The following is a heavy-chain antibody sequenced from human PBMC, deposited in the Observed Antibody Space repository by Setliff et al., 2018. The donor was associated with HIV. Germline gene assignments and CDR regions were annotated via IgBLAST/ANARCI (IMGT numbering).Heavy chain of an antibody. Sequence: ASVKVSCKASGYTFTTYGITWVRQAPGQGLEWMGWISTYNGNTNYAQRFQGRVTMTTVTSTSTAYMELRSLRSDDTAVYYCARDDSNGNTDAFDIWGQGTTVTVSS. V-gene: IGHV1-18*01. CDR3: ARDDSNGNTDAFDI. CDR2: ISTYNGNT. D-gene: IGHD5-18*01. J-gene: IGHJ3*02. CDR1: GYTFTTYG.